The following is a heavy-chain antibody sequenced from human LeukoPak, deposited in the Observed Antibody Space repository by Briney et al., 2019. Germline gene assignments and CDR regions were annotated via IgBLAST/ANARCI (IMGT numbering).Heavy chain of an antibody. CDR2: IYYSGST. Sequence: SETLSLTCTVSGGSISSYYWSWIRQPPGKGLEWIGYIYYSGSTNYNPSLKSRVTISVDTSKNQFSLKLSSVTAADTAVYYCASETRYSGSSHFDYWGQGTLVTVSS. V-gene: IGHV4-59*08. CDR3: ASETRYSGSSHFDY. D-gene: IGHD1-26*01. CDR1: GGSISSYY. J-gene: IGHJ4*02.